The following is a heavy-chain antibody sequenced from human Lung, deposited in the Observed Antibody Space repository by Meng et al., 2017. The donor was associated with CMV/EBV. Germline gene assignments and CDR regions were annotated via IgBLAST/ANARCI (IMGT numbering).Heavy chain of an antibody. CDR1: GYSFSSYG. CDR2: ISAYNGNT. J-gene: IGHJ4*02. CDR3: ARDRRYYGSGNYYPFDF. D-gene: IGHD3-10*01. Sequence: ASVKVSCKASGYSFSSYGVNWVRQAPGQGLEWLGWISAYNGNTNYAQKFEGRVTMTTDTSTSTAYMELRSLRSDDTAVYYCARDRRYYGSGNYYPFDFWGQGTLVTVSS. V-gene: IGHV1-18*01.